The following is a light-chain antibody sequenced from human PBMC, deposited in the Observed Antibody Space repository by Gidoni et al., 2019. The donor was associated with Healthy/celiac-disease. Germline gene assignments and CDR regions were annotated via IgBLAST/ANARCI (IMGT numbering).Light chain of an antibody. V-gene: IGKV1D-12*01. CDR1: QGLSSW. J-gene: IGKJ3*01. Sequence: DIQMTPSPSSVSASVGDRVTITCRASQGLSSWLAWYQQKPGKAPKLLIYAASSLQSGVPSGFSGSGSGTDVTLTVSSLQPEDCATYYCQQANSFPRTFGPGTKVDIK. CDR2: AAS. CDR3: QQANSFPRT.